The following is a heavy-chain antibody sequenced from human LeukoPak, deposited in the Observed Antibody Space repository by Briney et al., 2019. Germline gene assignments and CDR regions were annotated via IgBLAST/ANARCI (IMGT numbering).Heavy chain of an antibody. CDR3: ARAPEYGLYYFDY. CDR2: IYYTET. CDR1: GGSVSNYY. D-gene: IGHD1-14*01. Sequence: SETLSLTCTVSGGSVSNYYWSWIRQSPGKGLEWIGYIYYTETSYNPSLKSRVTISVDTSKNQFSLKLTSVTAADTAVYYCARAPEYGLYYFDYWGQGTLVTVSS. J-gene: IGHJ4*02. V-gene: IGHV4-59*02.